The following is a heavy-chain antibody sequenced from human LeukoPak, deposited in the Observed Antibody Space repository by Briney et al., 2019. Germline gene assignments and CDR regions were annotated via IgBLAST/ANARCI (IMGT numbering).Heavy chain of an antibody. Sequence: SETLSLTCTGSGGTITNYYWSWIRQPPGEGLEWIGYVYASGATNSNPSLMSRVTISVDTSKNQFSLNLSSVTAADTAVYDSARHGKGVTYFYTFDIWGQGTVVAVSS. J-gene: IGHJ3*02. D-gene: IGHD2/OR15-2a*01. CDR3: ARHGKGVTYFYTFDI. CDR1: GGTITNYY. CDR2: VYASGAT. V-gene: IGHV4-59*08.